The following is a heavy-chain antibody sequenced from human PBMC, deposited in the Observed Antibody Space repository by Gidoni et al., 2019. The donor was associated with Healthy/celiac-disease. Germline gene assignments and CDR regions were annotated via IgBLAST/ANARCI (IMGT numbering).Heavy chain of an antibody. D-gene: IGHD6-13*01. CDR3: ARVPAAGTGGMGY. J-gene: IGHJ4*02. CDR2: INPNSGGT. V-gene: IGHV1-2*04. CDR1: GYPFTGYY. Sequence: QVQLVQSGAEVKKPGASVKVSCKASGYPFTGYYMHWVRQAPGQGLEWMGWINPNSGGTNYAQKFQGWVTMTRDTSISTAYMELSRLRSDDTAVYYCARVPAAGTGGMGYWGQGTLVTVSS.